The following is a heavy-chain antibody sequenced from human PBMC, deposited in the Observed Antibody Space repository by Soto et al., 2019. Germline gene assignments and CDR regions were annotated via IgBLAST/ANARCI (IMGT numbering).Heavy chain of an antibody. Sequence: SETLSLTCAVYGGSFSGYYWSWIRQPPGKGLEWIGEINHSGSTNYNPSLKSRVTISVDTSKNQFSLKLSSVTAADTAVYYCARGRGTSFRYYYYMDVWGKGTTVTVSS. V-gene: IGHV4-34*01. CDR2: INHSGST. J-gene: IGHJ6*03. D-gene: IGHD1-26*01. CDR1: GGSFSGYY. CDR3: ARGRGTSFRYYYYMDV.